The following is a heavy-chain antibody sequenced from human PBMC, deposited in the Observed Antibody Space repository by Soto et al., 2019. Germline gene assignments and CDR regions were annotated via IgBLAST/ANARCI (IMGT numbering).Heavy chain of an antibody. CDR2: ISGSGGST. J-gene: IGHJ6*02. D-gene: IGHD1-26*01. V-gene: IGHV3-23*01. CDR3: AKKWELPEGGMDV. Sequence: GGSLRLSCAASGFTFSSYAMSWVRQAPGKGLEWVSAISGSGGSTYYADSVKGRFTISRDNSKNTQYLQMNSLRAEDTAVYYCAKKWELPEGGMDVWGQGTTVTVSS. CDR1: GFTFSSYA.